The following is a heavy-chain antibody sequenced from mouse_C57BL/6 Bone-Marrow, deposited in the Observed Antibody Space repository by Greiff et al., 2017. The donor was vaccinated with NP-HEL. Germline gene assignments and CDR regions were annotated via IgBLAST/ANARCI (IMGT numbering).Heavy chain of an antibody. CDR2: IYPGSGST. CDR3: AKVCYYFDY. CDR1: GYTFTSYW. J-gene: IGHJ2*01. V-gene: IGHV1-55*01. D-gene: IGHD2-10*02. Sequence: QVQLQQSGAELVKPGASVKMSCKASGYTFTSYWITWVKQRPGQGLEWIGDIYPGSGSTNYNEKFKSKATLTVDTSSSAAYMQLSSLTSEDSAVYYCAKVCYYFDYWGQGTTLTVSS.